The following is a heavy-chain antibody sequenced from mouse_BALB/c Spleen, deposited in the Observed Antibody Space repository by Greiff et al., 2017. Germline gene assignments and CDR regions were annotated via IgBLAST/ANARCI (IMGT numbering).Heavy chain of an antibody. D-gene: IGHD2-4*01. CDR2: ISSGSSTI. CDR3: ARSGITTSAWFAY. Sequence: EVHLVESGGGLVQPGGSRKLSCAASGFTFSSFGMHWVRQAPEKGLEWVAYISSGSSTIYYADTVKGRFTISRDNPKNTLFLQMTSLRSEDTAMYYCARSGITTSAWFAYWGQGTLVTVSA. CDR1: GFTFSSFG. V-gene: IGHV5-17*02. J-gene: IGHJ3*01.